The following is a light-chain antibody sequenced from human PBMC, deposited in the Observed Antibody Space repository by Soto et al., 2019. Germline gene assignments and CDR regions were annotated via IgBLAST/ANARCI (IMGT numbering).Light chain of an antibody. V-gene: IGLV1-40*01. CDR2: GNS. Sequence: SVLTQPPSVSGAPWQRVTISCTGSSSNIGAGYDVHWYQQLPGTAPKLLIYGNSNRPSGVPDRFSGSKSGTSASLAITGLQAEDEADYYCQSYDSSLSGSHAVFGGGTQLTVL. CDR1: SSNIGAGYD. CDR3: QSYDSSLSGSHAV. J-gene: IGLJ7*01.